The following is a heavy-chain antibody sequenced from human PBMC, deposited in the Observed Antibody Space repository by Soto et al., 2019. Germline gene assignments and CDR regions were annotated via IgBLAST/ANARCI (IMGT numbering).Heavy chain of an antibody. V-gene: IGHV1-3*01. CDR2: INAGNGNT. CDR1: GGTFSNSA. J-gene: IGHJ4*02. CDR3: ARGPGGPDGPGDY. D-gene: IGHD2-15*01. Sequence: ASVKVSCKASGGTFSNSALSWVRQAPGQRLEWMGWINAGNGNTKYSQKFQGRVTITRDTSASTAYMELSSLRSEDTAVYYCARGPGGPDGPGDYWGQGTLVTVSS.